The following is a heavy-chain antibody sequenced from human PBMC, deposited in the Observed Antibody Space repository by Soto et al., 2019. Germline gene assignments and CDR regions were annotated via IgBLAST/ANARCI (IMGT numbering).Heavy chain of an antibody. V-gene: IGHV3-23*01. CDR3: ATARVFIGASVTLLDS. D-gene: IGHD2-2*01. CDR2: ISNNGDTA. Sequence: EVQLLESGGGLVQPGGSLTLSCATSGFTFSSYAMVWVRQAAEKGLEWVASISNNGDTAYYEDSVKGRFTISRGNSEHTLYLQMNALSADDTALYFWATARVFIGASVTLLDSWGQGTQVTVSS. CDR1: GFTFSSYA. J-gene: IGHJ4*02.